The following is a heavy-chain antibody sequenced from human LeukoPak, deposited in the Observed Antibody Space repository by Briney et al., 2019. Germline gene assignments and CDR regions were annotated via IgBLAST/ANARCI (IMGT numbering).Heavy chain of an antibody. CDR1: GFTFSSYW. CDR3: AKGGIAAPFDY. CDR2: IKQEDGSEK. J-gene: IGHJ4*02. Sequence: PGGSLRLSCAASGFTFSSYWMSWVRQAPGKGLEWVANIKQEDGSEKYYVDSVKGRFTISRDNSKNTLYLQMNSLRAEDTAVYYCAKGGIAAPFDYWGQGTLVTVSS. V-gene: IGHV3-7*05. D-gene: IGHD6-6*01.